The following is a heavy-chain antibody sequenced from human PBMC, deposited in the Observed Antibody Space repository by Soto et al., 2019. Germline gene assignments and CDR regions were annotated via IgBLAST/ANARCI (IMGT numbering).Heavy chain of an antibody. J-gene: IGHJ4*02. Sequence: QVQLVQSGTEVKEPGASVKVSCKTSGYTFKTYGITWVRQAPGQGLEWMGWIIVHNGNTHYAEKLQGRVTMTTDTTTSTVYMELLGLGSGDTVVYYCARSYSYGSWWYFDYWGQGTQVTVSS. CDR3: ARSYSYGSWWYFDY. D-gene: IGHD3-10*01. CDR1: GYTFKTYG. CDR2: IIVHNGNT. V-gene: IGHV1-18*04.